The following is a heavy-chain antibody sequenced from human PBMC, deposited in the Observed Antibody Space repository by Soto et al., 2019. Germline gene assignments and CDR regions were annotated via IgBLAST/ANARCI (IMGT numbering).Heavy chain of an antibody. CDR2: IYHSGST. D-gene: IGHD2-21*01. J-gene: IGHJ4*02. CDR3: ARGPPLLW. Sequence: PSETLSLTCAVSGGSISSGGYSWSWIRQPPGKGLECIGYIYHSGSTYYNPSLKSRDTITVDKSKNKLSIKINYMTAADTAVYYCARGPPLLWWSQGTLVTVS. V-gene: IGHV4-30-2*01. CDR1: GGSISSGGYS.